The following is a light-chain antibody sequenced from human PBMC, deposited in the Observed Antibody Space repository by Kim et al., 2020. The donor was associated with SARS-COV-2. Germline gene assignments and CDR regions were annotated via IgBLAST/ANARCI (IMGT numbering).Light chain of an antibody. V-gene: IGLV2-14*04. CDR2: DVS. J-gene: IGLJ1*01. CDR3: SSLTSSITYV. CDR1: SSDVGGYNH. Sequence: VQSITIACTRTSSDVGGYNHVSWYQQHPGKAPNLMIYDVSKWPSGVSNRFSGSKSGNTASLTISWLQAEDEADYYCSSLTSSITYVFGTGTRSPS.